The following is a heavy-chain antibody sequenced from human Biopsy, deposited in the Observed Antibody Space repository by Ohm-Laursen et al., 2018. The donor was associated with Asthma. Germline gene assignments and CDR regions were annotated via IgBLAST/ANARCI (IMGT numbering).Heavy chain of an antibody. CDR1: GRHFGSYN. CDR2: ITFDGSTQ. V-gene: IGHV3-30-3*01. J-gene: IGHJ4*02. CDR3: SRDTLGYYFDI. Sequence: RSLRLSCAASGRHFGSYNMHWARQAPGKGLEWVAVITFDGSTQHYGDSVKGRFTISRDNSKNMLFLQMNSLRAEDTAVYYCSRDTLGYYFDIWGQGTQVIVSS. D-gene: IGHD3-9*01.